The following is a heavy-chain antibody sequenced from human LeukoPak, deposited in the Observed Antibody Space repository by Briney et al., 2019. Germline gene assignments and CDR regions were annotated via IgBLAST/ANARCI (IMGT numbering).Heavy chain of an antibody. D-gene: IGHD6-19*01. CDR2: IRYDGSNK. CDR3: ANLQDPYSSGWVLRYY. Sequence: GGSLRLSCAASGFTFSSYGMHWVRQAPGKGLEWVAFIRYDGSNKYYADSVKCRFTIFRDNSKNTLYLQRNSLRAEDTAVYYCANLQDPYSSGWVLRYYWGQGTLVTVSS. J-gene: IGHJ4*02. V-gene: IGHV3-30*02. CDR1: GFTFSSYG.